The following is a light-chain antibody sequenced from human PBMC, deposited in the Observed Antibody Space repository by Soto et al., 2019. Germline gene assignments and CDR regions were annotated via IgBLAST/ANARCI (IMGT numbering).Light chain of an antibody. V-gene: IGLV2-11*01. J-gene: IGLJ2*01. CDR1: SSDVGAYNY. CDR3: CAYAGSYSVV. Sequence: QSALTQPRSVSGSPGQSVTISCTGTSSDVGAYNYVSWYQQHPGKAPKVMIYDVNKRPSGVPDRFSGSKSDNTASLTISGLQAEDEADYYCCAYAGSYSVVFGRGTKVTVL. CDR2: DVN.